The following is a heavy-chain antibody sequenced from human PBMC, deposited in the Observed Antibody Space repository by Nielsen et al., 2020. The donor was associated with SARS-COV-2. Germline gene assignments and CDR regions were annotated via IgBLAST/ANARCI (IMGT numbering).Heavy chain of an antibody. CDR2: MNPNSGNT. V-gene: IGHV1-8*01. CDR3: ARDHCSSTSCLYYYYGMDV. Sequence: WVRQAPGQGLEWMGWMNPNSGNTGYAQKFQGRVTMTRNTSISTAHMELSSLRSEDTAVYYCARDHCSSTSCLYYYYGMDVWGQGTTVTVSS. J-gene: IGHJ6*02. D-gene: IGHD2-2*01.